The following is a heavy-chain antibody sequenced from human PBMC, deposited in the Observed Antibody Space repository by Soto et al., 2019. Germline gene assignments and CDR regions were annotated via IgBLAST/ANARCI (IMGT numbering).Heavy chain of an antibody. CDR1: GGTFGSYA. CDR2: IIPIFGTA. V-gene: IGHV1-69*13. CDR3: ARDRHFEGGWPREFDY. D-gene: IGHD6-19*01. Sequence: SVKVSCKASGGTFGSYAISWVRQAPGQGLEWMGGIIPIFGTANYAQKFQGRVTITADESTSTAYMELSSLRSEDTAVYYCARDRHFEGGWPREFDYWGQGTLVTVSS. J-gene: IGHJ4*02.